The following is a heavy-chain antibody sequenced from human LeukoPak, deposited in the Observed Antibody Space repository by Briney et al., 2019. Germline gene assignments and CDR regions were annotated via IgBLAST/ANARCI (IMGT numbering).Heavy chain of an antibody. CDR3: ARGSSGSYGHYYYYMDV. J-gene: IGHJ6*03. V-gene: IGHV4-59*01. D-gene: IGHD1-26*01. CDR1: GGSISSYY. CDR2: IYYSGST. Sequence: PSETLSLTCTVSGGSISSYYWSWIRQPPGKGLEWIGYIYYSGSTNYNPSLKSRVTISVDTSKNQFSLKLSSVTAADTAVYYCARGSSGSYGHYYYYMDVWGKGTTVTVSS.